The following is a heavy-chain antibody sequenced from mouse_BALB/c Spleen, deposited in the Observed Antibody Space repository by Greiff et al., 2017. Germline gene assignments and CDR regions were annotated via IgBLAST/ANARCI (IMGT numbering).Heavy chain of an antibody. J-gene: IGHJ3*01. CDR1: GFSLTSYG. V-gene: IGHV2-4-1*01. CDR2: IWSGGST. CDR3: ARGDYYGSSYGGFAY. D-gene: IGHD1-1*01. Sequence: VKLVESGPGLVQPSQSLSITCTVSGFSLTSYGVHWVRQSPGKGLEWLGVIWSGGSTDYNAAFISRLSISKDNSKSQVFFKMNSLQADDTAIYYCARGDYYGSSYGGFAYWGQGTLVTVSA.